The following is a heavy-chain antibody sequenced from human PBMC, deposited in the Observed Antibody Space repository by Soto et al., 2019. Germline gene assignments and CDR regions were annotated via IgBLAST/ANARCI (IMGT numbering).Heavy chain of an antibody. CDR2: ISGSGGGT. J-gene: IGHJ4*02. D-gene: IGHD6-13*01. V-gene: IGHV3-23*01. CDR1: GFTFSTYW. CDR3: AKHAAAAAPDY. Sequence: GGSLRLSCAASGFTFSTYWMHWVRQAPGKGLEWVSLISGSGGGTYYADSVKGRFTISRDNSKNTLYLQMNSLRAEDTAVYYCAKHAAAAAPDYWGQGTLVTVSS.